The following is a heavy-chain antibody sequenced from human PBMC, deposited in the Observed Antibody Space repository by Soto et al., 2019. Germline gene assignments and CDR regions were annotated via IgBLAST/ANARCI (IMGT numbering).Heavy chain of an antibody. CDR3: ARDRCYDGTCYSASDS. J-gene: IGHJ5*01. CDR1: GFSFSTYN. Sequence: EVRLMESGGGWVQPGGSLRLSCADSGFSFSTYNMDWVRQAPGKRPEWIAYISTTSFTIYYADSVKGRFTISRDNDRNSLYLEMNSLRDEDTAVYYCARDRCYDGTCYSASDSWGQGTLVTVSS. D-gene: IGHD2-15*01. CDR2: ISTTSFTI. V-gene: IGHV3-48*02.